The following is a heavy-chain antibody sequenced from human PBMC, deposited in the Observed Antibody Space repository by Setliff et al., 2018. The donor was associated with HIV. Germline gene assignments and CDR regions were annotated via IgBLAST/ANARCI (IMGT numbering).Heavy chain of an antibody. CDR1: GGSISSGSYY. Sequence: SETLSLTCTVSGGSISSGSYYWNWIRQPAGKGLEWIGRIYTSGSTNYNPSLKSRVTISVDTSKNQFSLKLNSVTAADTAVYFCARGGVQLWLPLFDYWGQGTLVTVSS. D-gene: IGHD5-18*01. J-gene: IGHJ4*02. CDR2: IYTSGST. V-gene: IGHV4-61*02. CDR3: ARGGVQLWLPLFDY.